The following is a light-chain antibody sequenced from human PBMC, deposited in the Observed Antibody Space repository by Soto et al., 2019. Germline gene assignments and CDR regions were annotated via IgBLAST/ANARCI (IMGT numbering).Light chain of an antibody. J-gene: IGKJ2*01. CDR1: QNIKSW. V-gene: IGKV1-12*01. CDR3: QQANSFPHT. Sequence: DIQMTQSPSSVSASVGDRVTITCRASQNIKSWLGWYQQKPGKAPKLLIYAASSLQSGVPSRFSGSGSGTNFTLTITSLQPEDSATYYCQQANSFPHTFGQGTKLEIK. CDR2: AAS.